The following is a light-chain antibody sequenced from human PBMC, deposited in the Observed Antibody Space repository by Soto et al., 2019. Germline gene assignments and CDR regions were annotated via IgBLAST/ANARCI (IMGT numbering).Light chain of an antibody. CDR3: HQYNSWPRGT. CDR1: QSVSSY. V-gene: IGKV3-15*01. Sequence: EIVCTQSPATLSLSPGERAPLSCRASQSVSSYLAWYQQKPGQPPRLLLYGASTRATGIPVRFRGSESGTEFTLTISSLQSEDSAVYYGHQYNSWPRGTFGPGTKVDIK. J-gene: IGKJ3*01. CDR2: GAS.